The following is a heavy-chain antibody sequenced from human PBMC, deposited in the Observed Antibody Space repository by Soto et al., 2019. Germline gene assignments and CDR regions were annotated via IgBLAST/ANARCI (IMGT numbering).Heavy chain of an antibody. CDR1: GGTFSSYA. J-gene: IGHJ6*02. D-gene: IGHD4-4*01. CDR3: ARGSSPTVKDEKRYYYYGMDV. CDR2: IIPIFGTA. Sequence: ASVKVSCKASGGTFSSYAISWVRQAPGQGLEWMGGIIPIFGTANYAQKFQGRVTITADESTSTAYMELSSLRSEDTAVYYCARGSSPTVKDEKRYYYYGMDVWGQGTTVTVSS. V-gene: IGHV1-69*13.